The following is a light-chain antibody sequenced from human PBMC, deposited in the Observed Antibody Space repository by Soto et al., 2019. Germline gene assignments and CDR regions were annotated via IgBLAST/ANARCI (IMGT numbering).Light chain of an antibody. CDR3: QQYYSTPYT. V-gene: IGKV4-1*01. CDR1: QSVLYSSNNKNY. CDR2: WAS. Sequence: DIVMTQSPDSLAVSLGERATINCKSSQSVLYSSNNKNYLAWYQQKPGQPPKLLIYWASTRESGVPDRFSGSRSGKDFTLTISSLQAEDVAVYYCQQYYSTPYTFGQGTKLEIK. J-gene: IGKJ2*01.